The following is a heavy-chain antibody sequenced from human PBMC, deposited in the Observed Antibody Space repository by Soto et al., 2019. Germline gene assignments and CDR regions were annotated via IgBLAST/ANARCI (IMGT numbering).Heavy chain of an antibody. J-gene: IGHJ5*02. CDR3: AHKGRHTTPNWLDP. Sequence: SGPTLVNPTQTLTLTCTFSGFSLSTSGMCVSWIRQPPGKALEWLARIDWDDDKYYSTYLKTRLTISKDTSKNQVVLTMTNMDPVDTATYYCAHKGRHTTPNWLDPWGQGTLVTVSS. CDR2: IDWDDDK. V-gene: IGHV2-70*12. D-gene: IGHD3-16*02. CDR1: GFSLSTSGMC.